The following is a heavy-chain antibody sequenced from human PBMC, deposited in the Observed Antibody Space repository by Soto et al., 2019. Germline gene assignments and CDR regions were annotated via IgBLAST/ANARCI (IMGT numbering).Heavy chain of an antibody. CDR1: GGTFSSYA. V-gene: IGHV1-69*06. D-gene: IGHD6-13*01. Sequence: QVQLVQSGAEVKQPGSSVKVSCKASGGTFSSYAISWVRQAPGQGLEWMGGIIPIFGTANYAQKFQGRVTITADKSTSTAYMELSSLRSEDTAVYYCARGIAAAGTTISSYYGMDVWGQGTTVTVSS. CDR3: ARGIAAAGTTISSYYGMDV. J-gene: IGHJ6*02. CDR2: IIPIFGTA.